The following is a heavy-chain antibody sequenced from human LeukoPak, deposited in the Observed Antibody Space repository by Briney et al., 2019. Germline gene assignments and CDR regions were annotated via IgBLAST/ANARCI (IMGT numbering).Heavy chain of an antibody. Sequence: GGSLRLSCAASGFTFSSYAMSWVRQAPGKGPEWVSAISGSGGSTYYADSVKGRFTISRDNSKNTLYLQMNSLRAEDTAVYYCARDQEYYDILTGYYLDYWGQGTLVTVSS. CDR3: ARDQEYYDILTGYYLDY. CDR1: GFTFSSYA. J-gene: IGHJ4*02. D-gene: IGHD3-9*01. CDR2: ISGSGGST. V-gene: IGHV3-23*01.